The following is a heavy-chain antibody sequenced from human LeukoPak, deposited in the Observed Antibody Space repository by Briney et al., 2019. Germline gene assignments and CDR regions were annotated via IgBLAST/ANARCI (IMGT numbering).Heavy chain of an antibody. CDR1: GFIFSSYG. CDR2: IWFDGSNK. D-gene: IGHD3-16*01. J-gene: IGHJ3*02. Sequence: GSLRLSCAASGFIFSSYGMNWVRQAPGKGLGWVAIIWFDGSNKYYADSVKGRFTISRDNSKNTLYLQMNSLRAEDTAVYYCARGGEFEAFDIWGQGTMVTVSS. CDR3: ARGGEFEAFDI. V-gene: IGHV3-33*01.